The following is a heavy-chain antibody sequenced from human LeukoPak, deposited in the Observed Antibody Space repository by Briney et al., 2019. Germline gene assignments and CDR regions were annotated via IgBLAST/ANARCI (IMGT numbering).Heavy chain of an antibody. Sequence: GGSLRLSCAASGFTVSSNYMSWVRQAPGKGLEWVSVIYSGGSTYYADSVKGRFTISRDNSKNTLYLQMNSLRAEDTAVYYCARGTDSGYSYGYYYYYYMDVWGKGTTVTVSS. CDR2: IYSGGST. D-gene: IGHD5-18*01. J-gene: IGHJ6*03. V-gene: IGHV3-53*01. CDR3: ARGTDSGYSYGYYYYYYMDV. CDR1: GFTVSSNY.